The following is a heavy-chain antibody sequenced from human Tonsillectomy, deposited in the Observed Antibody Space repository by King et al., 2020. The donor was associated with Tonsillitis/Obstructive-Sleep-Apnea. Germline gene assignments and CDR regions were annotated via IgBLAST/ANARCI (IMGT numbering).Heavy chain of an antibody. V-gene: IGHV1-69*01. D-gene: IGHD3-10*01. Sequence: QLVQSGAEVKKPGSSVKVSCKASGGTFSSYAISWVRQAPGQGLEWMGGIIPIFGTANYAQKFQGRVTITADESTSTAYMELSSLSSEDTAVYYCARGYYYGSGSYLYYFDYWGQGTLVTVSS. CDR1: GGTFSSYA. J-gene: IGHJ4*02. CDR2: IIPIFGTA. CDR3: ARGYYYGSGSYLYYFDY.